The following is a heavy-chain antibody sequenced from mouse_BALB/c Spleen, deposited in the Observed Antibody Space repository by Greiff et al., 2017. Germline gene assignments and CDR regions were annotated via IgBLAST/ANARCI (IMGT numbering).Heavy chain of an antibody. CDR2: ISYSGST. CDR1: GYSITSDYA. D-gene: IGHD1-1*01. Sequence: EVQLQQSGPGLVKPSQSLSLTCTVTGYSITSDYAWNWIRQFPGNKLEWMGYISYSGSTSYNPSLKSRISITRDTSKNQFFLQLNSVTTEDTATYYCARSHYGSSYYFDYWGQGTTLTVSS. J-gene: IGHJ2*01. CDR3: ARSHYGSSYYFDY. V-gene: IGHV3-2*02.